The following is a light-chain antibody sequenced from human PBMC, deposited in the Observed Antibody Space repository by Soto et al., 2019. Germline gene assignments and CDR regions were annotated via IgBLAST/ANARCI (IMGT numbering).Light chain of an antibody. CDR2: GAS. J-gene: IGKJ1*01. CDR3: QQYGSPWT. V-gene: IGKV3-20*01. Sequence: EIVLTQSPGTLSLSPGERATLSCRASQSVSSSYLAWYQQKPGQAPRLLIYGASSRATRIPDRFSGSGSGTDFTLTISRRDPEDFAVYYCQQYGSPWTFGQGTKVEIK. CDR1: QSVSSSY.